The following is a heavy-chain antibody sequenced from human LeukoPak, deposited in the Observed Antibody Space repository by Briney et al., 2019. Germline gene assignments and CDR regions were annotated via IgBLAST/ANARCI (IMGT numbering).Heavy chain of an antibody. V-gene: IGHV3-11*01. CDR3: ASLYYYDLDV. CDR2: ISSSGTTT. J-gene: IGHJ6*02. Sequence: GGSLRLSCAASEFIFGDYYIYWIRQAPGKGLEWVSCISSSGTTTYHADSVKGRFTISRDNARNSVYLQMNSLRAEDTAVYYCASLYYYDLDVWGQGTTVTVSS. CDR1: EFIFGDYY.